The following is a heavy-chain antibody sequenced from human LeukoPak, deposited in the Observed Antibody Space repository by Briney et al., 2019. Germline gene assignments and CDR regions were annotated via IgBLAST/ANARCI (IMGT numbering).Heavy chain of an antibody. D-gene: IGHD1-1*01. CDR3: ARIRSTGTTDY. CDR1: GYTFSSYG. V-gene: IGHV1-18*01. J-gene: IGHJ4*02. CDR2: ISAYNGDT. Sequence: GASVKVSCKASGYTFSSYGISWVRQAPGQGLEWMGWISAYNGDTHYAQKFQGRVTMTRDMSTSTVYMELSSLRSEDTAVYYCARIRSTGTTDYWGQGTLVTVSS.